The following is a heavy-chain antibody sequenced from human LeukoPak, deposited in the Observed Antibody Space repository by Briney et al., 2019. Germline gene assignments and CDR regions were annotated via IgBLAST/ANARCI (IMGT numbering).Heavy chain of an antibody. J-gene: IGHJ4*02. CDR3: AKDRLGGPYFFHY. Sequence: GGSLRLSCASSGFTFSSYAMSWVRQAPGKGLEWVSTIGGTGVRTYYADSVKGRFTISRDNSKNTLYQQINSLRAEDTAVYFCAKDRLGGPYFFHYWGQGTLVTVSS. CDR2: IGGTGVRT. V-gene: IGHV3-23*01. CDR1: GFTFSSYA. D-gene: IGHD3-16*01.